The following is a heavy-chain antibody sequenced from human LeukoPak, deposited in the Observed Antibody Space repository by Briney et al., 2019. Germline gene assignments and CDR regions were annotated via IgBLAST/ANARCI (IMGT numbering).Heavy chain of an antibody. CDR3: ARAYSSGWYNDFDP. D-gene: IGHD6-19*01. V-gene: IGHV4-39*01. CDR2: TSYSGST. Sequence: PSETLSLTRTVSGGAISGSLYYWGWIRQPPGKGLEWIGSTSYSGSTYYNPSLKSRVTISVDTSKNQFSLKLTSVTAADTAVYYCARAYSSGWYNDFDPWGQGTLVIVSS. CDR1: GGAISGSLYY. J-gene: IGHJ5*02.